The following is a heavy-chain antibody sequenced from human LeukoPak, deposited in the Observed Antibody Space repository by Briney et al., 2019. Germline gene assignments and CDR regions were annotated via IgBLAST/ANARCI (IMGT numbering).Heavy chain of an antibody. D-gene: IGHD4-17*01. V-gene: IGHV3-15*01. CDR1: GFTFSSYA. Sequence: KAGGSLRLSCAASGFTFSSYAMNWVRQAPGKGLEWVGRIKSKTDGGTTDYAAPVKGRFTISRDDSKNTLYLQMNSLKTEDTAVYYCATEYYGAYNFWGQGTLVTVSS. CDR3: ATEYYGAYNF. CDR2: IKSKTDGGTT. J-gene: IGHJ4*02.